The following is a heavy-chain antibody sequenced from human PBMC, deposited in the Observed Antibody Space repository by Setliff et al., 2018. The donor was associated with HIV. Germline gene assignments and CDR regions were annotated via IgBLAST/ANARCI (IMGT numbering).Heavy chain of an antibody. V-gene: IGHV1-18*01. D-gene: IGHD1-26*01. CDR3: ARSDWELVLSSFDY. CDR2: ISAYDGNT. J-gene: IGHJ4*02. Sequence: ASVKVSCKASGYTFASYGITWVRQAPGQGLEWMGWISAYDGNTNYAQKVRERVTLTTDTATNTAFMELKNLTSADTAVYFCARSDWELVLSSFDYWGQGTQGTSPQ. CDR1: GYTFASYG.